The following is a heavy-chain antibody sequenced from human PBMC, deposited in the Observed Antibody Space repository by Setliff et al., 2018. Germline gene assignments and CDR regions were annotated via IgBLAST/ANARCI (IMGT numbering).Heavy chain of an antibody. CDR2: INPISGGA. CDR3: ARAGLASAGRKGIFDH. D-gene: IGHD6-13*01. CDR1: GYSFTSFY. V-gene: IGHV1-2*02. Sequence: ASVKVSCKASGYSFTSFYMHWARQTPGQGLEWMGWINPISGGANYAQKFEGRVTMTRDTSTSTVYMVLSSLRSDDTAIYFCARAGLASAGRKGIFDHWGQGTLVTVSS. J-gene: IGHJ4*02.